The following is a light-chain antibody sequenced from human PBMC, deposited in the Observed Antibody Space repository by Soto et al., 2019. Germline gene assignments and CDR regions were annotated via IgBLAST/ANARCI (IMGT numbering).Light chain of an antibody. CDR1: QSISSTY. CDR3: QQYDSPPRT. J-gene: IGKJ1*01. Sequence: EIVLTQSPGTLSLSPGKRVTLSRRASQSISSTYLAWYQQKPGQAPRLLIYGASSRATGIPDRFSGSGSGTDFTLTISRLEPEDFAVYYCQQYDSPPRTFGQGTKVE. CDR2: GAS. V-gene: IGKV3-20*01.